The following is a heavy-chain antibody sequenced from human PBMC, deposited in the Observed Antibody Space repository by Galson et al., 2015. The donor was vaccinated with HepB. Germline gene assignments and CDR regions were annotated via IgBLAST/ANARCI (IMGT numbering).Heavy chain of an antibody. D-gene: IGHD1-26*01. CDR3: GKSYYSGSYPTVGAFDI. CDR2: IIPILGIA. CDR1: GGTFSSYA. J-gene: IGHJ3*02. V-gene: IGHV1-69*10. Sequence: SVKVSCKASGGTFSSYAISWVRQAPGQGLEWMGGIIPILGIANYAQKFQGRVTITADKSTSTAYMELSSLRSEDTAVYYCGKSYYSGSYPTVGAFDIWGQGTMVTVSS.